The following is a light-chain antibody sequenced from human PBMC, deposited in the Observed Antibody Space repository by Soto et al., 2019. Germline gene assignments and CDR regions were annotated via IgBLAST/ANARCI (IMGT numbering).Light chain of an antibody. CDR1: SNY. CDR3: SSYADSRAI. J-gene: IGLJ2*01. V-gene: IGLV2-14*01. CDR2: DVT. Sequence: QSALTQPASVSGSPGQSITISCTGTSNYVSWYQQHPGRAPKLMIYDVTNRPSGVSNRFSASKSGNTASLTISGLQADDEADYYCSSYADSRAIFGGGTKLIVL.